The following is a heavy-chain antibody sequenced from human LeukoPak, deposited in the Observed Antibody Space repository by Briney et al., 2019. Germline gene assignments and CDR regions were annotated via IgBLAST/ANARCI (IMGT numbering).Heavy chain of an antibody. CDR2: IRSKAYGGTT. Sequence: GGSLRLSCTASGFTFGDYAMSCVRQAPGKGLEWVGFIRSKAYGGTTEYAASVKGRFTISRDDSKSIAYLQMNSLKTEDTAVYYCTREPPVWLALLDYWGQGTLVTVSS. J-gene: IGHJ4*02. V-gene: IGHV3-49*04. CDR1: GFTFGDYA. D-gene: IGHD6-19*01. CDR3: TREPPVWLALLDY.